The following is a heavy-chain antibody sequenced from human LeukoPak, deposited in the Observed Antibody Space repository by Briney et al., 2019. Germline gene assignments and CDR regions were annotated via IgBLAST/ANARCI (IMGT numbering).Heavy chain of an antibody. CDR2: ISSSGSTI. J-gene: IGHJ5*02. CDR3: ARVGGGAAAGFDP. V-gene: IGHV3-48*03. CDR1: GFTFSSYE. Sequence: GGSLRLSCAASGFTFSSYEMNWVRQAPGKGLEWVSYISSSGSTIYYADSVKGRFTISRDNAKNSLYLQVNSLRAEDTAVYYCARVGGGAAAGFDPWGQGTLVTVSS. D-gene: IGHD6-13*01.